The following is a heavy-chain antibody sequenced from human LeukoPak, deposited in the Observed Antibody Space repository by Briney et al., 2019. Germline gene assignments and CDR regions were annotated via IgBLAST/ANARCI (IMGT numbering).Heavy chain of an antibody. D-gene: IGHD6-6*01. CDR1: GGSFSGYY. V-gene: IGHV4-34*01. CDR2: INHSGST. CDR3: ARGVGIAARPDYFDY. Sequence: KPSETLSLTCAVYGGSFSGYYWSWIRQPPGKGLEWIGEINHSGSTNYNPSLKSRVTISVDTSKNQFSLKLSSVTAADTAVYYCARGVGIAARPDYFDYWGQGTLVTVSS. J-gene: IGHJ4*02.